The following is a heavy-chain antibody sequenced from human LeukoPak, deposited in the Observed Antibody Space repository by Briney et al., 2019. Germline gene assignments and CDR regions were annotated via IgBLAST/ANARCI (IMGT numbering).Heavy chain of an antibody. CDR2: LKPDGGHQ. J-gene: IGHJ4*02. CDR3: TFPYCGGGSCAL. Sequence: GGSLRLSCAASGLAFSDYWMSWVRQAPGKGLEWVANLKPDGGHQNYVDSVKGRFTISRDNAKNSLYLQMNSLRAEDTANCASTFPYCGGGSCALGGQGTLVTVSS. V-gene: IGHV3-7*01. D-gene: IGHD2-15*01. CDR1: GLAFSDYW.